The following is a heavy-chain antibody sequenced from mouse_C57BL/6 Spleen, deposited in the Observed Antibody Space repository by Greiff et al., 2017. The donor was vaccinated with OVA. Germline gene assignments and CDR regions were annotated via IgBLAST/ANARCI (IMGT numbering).Heavy chain of an antibody. D-gene: IGHD2-4*01. CDR1: GYSITSGYY. CDR2: ISYDGSN. Sequence: EVKLMESGPGLVKPSQSLSLTCSVTGYSITSGYYWNWIRKFPGNKLEWMGYISYDGSNNYNPSLKNRISLTRDTSKHQFFLKLNSVTTEDTATYYCARDRGLPHWYFDVWGTGTTVTVSS. J-gene: IGHJ1*03. CDR3: ARDRGLPHWYFDV. V-gene: IGHV3-6*01.